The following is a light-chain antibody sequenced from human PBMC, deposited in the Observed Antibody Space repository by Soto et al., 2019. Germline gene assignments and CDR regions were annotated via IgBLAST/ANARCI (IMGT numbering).Light chain of an antibody. Sequence: IQMTQSPSTLSASVGERATITCRASHNIQRWMAWYQQKPGKAPSLLIFDASTLHSGVPSRFSGSGSRTDFTLTISSLQPDDFPTYYDEHFAIYTKFGQGSKV. V-gene: IGKV1-5*01. J-gene: IGKJ1*01. CDR2: DAS. CDR1: HNIQRW. CDR3: EHFAIYTK.